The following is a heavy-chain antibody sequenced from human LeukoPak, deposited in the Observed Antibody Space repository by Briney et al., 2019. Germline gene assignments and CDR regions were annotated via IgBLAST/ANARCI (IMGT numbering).Heavy chain of an antibody. CDR1: GFTFSSSA. CDR3: AKHRGYCSGGTCSTIGLDY. J-gene: IGHJ4*02. D-gene: IGHD2-15*01. Sequence: GGSLRLSCAASGFTFSSSAVSWVRQVPGKGLEWVSGISASGGSTYYADSVRGRFTISRDNSKNTLYVQMNSLRDEDTAVYYCAKHRGYCSGGTCSTIGLDYWGQGTLVTDSS. CDR2: ISASGGST. V-gene: IGHV3-23*01.